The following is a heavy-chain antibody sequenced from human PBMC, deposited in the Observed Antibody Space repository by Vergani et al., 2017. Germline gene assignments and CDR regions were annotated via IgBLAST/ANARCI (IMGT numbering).Heavy chain of an antibody. CDR2: INHSGST. J-gene: IGHJ6*02. CDR1: GGSFSGYY. Sequence: QVQLQQWGAGLLKPSETLSLTCAVYGGSFSGYYWSWIRQPPGKGLEWIGEINHSGSTNYNPSLKSRVTISVDTSKNQFSLKLSSVTAADTAVYYCARVIRSITSGSYSYYYYYGMDVWGQGTTVTVSS. CDR3: ARVIRSITSGSYSYYYYYGMDV. D-gene: IGHD1-26*01. V-gene: IGHV4-34*01.